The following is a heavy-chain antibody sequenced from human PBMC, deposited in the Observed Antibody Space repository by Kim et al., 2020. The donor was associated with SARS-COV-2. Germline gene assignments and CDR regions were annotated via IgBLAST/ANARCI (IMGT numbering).Heavy chain of an antibody. V-gene: IGHV3-30*02. D-gene: IGHD2-15*01. CDR3: AKEGYCSGGSCPRAFDI. Sequence: GKGRFTISRDNSKTTLYLQMNSLRAEGTAVYYCAKEGYCSGGSCPRAFDIWGQGTMVTVSS. J-gene: IGHJ3*02.